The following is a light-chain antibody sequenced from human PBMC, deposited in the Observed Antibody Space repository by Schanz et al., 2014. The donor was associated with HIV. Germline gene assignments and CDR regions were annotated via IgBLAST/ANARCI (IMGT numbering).Light chain of an antibody. J-gene: IGKJ1*01. CDR1: QSVSSTY. CDR3: HQYGTSPRT. V-gene: IGKV3-20*01. CDR2: GAS. Sequence: EIVMTQSPATLSVSPGERATLSCRASQSVSSTYLAWYQQKPGQAPRLLISGASSRATGIPDRFSGRGSGTDFTLTISRLEPEDFAVYYCHQYGTSPRTFGQGTKVEIK.